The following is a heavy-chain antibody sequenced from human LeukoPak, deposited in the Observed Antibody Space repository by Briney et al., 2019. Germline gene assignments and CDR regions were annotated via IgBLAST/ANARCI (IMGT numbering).Heavy chain of an antibody. CDR3: ARDGHYSDDSGYYRYYFDY. D-gene: IGHD3-22*01. V-gene: IGHV1-18*01. J-gene: IGHJ4*02. Sequence: ASVKVSCKASGYTFTSYGIIWVRQAPGQGLEWMGWISVYNGNTNYAQKLQGRVTMTTDTSTSTAYMELRSLRSDDTAVYCCARDGHYSDDSGYYRYYFDYWGQGTLVTVSS. CDR1: GYTFTSYG. CDR2: ISVYNGNT.